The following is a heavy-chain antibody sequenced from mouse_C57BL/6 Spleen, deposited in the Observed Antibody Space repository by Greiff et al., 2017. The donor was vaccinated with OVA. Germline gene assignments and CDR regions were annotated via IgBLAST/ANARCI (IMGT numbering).Heavy chain of an antibody. CDR2: IRNKANGYTT. CDR1: GFTFTDYY. Sequence: EVKLVESGGGLVQPGGSLSLSCAASGFTFTDYYMSWVRQPPGKALEWLGFIRNKANGYTTEYSATVKGRFTISRDNSQSILYLQMNALRAEDSATYYCARLDYAMDYWGQGTSVTVSS. J-gene: IGHJ4*01. V-gene: IGHV7-3*01. CDR3: ARLDYAMDY.